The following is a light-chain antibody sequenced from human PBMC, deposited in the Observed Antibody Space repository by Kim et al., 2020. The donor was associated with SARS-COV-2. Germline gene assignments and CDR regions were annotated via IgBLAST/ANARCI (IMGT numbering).Light chain of an antibody. CDR3: QQYATSPLT. CDR1: QNVSSKY. Sequence: SQGERATLPCRASQNVSSKYLAWYQQKPGQAPRLLIYGASYRITGIPDRFTGSGSGTDFTLTIIRLEPEDFAVYFCQQYATSPLTFGGGTKVDIK. V-gene: IGKV3-20*01. J-gene: IGKJ4*01. CDR2: GAS.